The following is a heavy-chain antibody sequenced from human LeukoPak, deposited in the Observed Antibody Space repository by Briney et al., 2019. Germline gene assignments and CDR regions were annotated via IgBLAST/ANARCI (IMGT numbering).Heavy chain of an antibody. CDR1: GGSISSSSYY. CDR2: IYYSGST. V-gene: IGHV4-39*01. J-gene: IGHJ4*02. CDR3: ARWVVVPAAFDY. D-gene: IGHD2-2*01. Sequence: SETLSLTCTVPGGSISSSSYYWGWIRQPPGKGLEWIGSIYYSGSTYYNPSLKSRVTISVDTSKNQFSLKLSSVTAADTAVYYCARWVVVPAAFDYWGQGTLVTVSS.